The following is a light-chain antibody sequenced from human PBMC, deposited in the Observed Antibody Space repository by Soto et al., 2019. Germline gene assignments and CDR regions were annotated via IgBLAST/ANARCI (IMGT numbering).Light chain of an antibody. CDR3: TSFTSRSTWV. V-gene: IGLV2-14*03. CDR2: EVS. Sequence: QSALTQPASVSGSPGQSITISCTGTSSDVGGCNYVSWFQQHPGKAPKLKIYEVSNRPSGVSNRFSGSKSGYTASLTISELQAEDEAEYYCTSFTSRSTWVFGGGTKLTVL. J-gene: IGLJ3*02. CDR1: SSDVGGCNY.